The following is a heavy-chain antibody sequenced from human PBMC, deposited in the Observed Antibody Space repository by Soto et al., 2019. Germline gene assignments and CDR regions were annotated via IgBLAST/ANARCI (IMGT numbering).Heavy chain of an antibody. CDR3: ARHGFGPLHGLVDV. Sequence: QVQLQESGPGLVKPSETLSLTCTVSGGSITNYYCSWFRQPPGKGLEWIGYINYDGYSAYNLSLKXXVXXSMDASKTQFSLMLESVTATDTAVYDCARHGFGPLHGLVDVWGPGTTVIVSS. V-gene: IGHV4-59*08. J-gene: IGHJ6*02. D-gene: IGHD3-10*01. CDR1: GGSITNYY. CDR2: INYDGYS.